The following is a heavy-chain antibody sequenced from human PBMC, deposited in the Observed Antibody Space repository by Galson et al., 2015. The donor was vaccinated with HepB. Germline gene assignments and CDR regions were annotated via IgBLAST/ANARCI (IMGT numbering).Heavy chain of an antibody. CDR2: IIPVLDIT. CDR3: ARSHYYDSPPFDS. D-gene: IGHD3-22*01. Sequence: SVKVSCKASGGAFDKYNFNWVRQAPGQGLEWMGKIIPVLDITKYAQKFQGRVTITADTSTSTAYMELSSLRSDDTAPYYCARSHYYDSPPFDSWGQGTLVTVSS. J-gene: IGHJ4*02. CDR1: GGAFDKYN. V-gene: IGHV1-69*02.